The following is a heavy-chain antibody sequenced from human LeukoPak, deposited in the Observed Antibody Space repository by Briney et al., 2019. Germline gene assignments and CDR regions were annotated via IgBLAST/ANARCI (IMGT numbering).Heavy chain of an antibody. D-gene: IGHD3-10*01. V-gene: IGHV4-34*01. Sequence: SETLSLTCAVYGGSFSGYYWSWIRQPPGKGLEWIGEINHSGSTNYNPSLKSRVTISVDTSKNQFSLKLSSVTAADTAVYYRARRGITMVRGPHAYFDYWGQGTLVTVSS. CDR2: INHSGST. CDR3: ARRGITMVRGPHAYFDY. CDR1: GGSFSGYY. J-gene: IGHJ4*02.